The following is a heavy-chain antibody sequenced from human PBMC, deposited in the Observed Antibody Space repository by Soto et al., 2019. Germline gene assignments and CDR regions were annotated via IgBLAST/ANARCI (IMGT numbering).Heavy chain of an antibody. CDR3: ASAFSSSWYDYYYGMDG. CDR1: GFTFSSYS. J-gene: IGHJ6*02. V-gene: IGHV3-21*01. CDR2: ISSSSSYI. Sequence: GGSLRLSCAASGFTFSSYSMNWVRQAPGKGLEWVSSISSSSSYIYYADSVKGRFTISRDNAKNSLYLQMNSLRAEDTAVYYCASAFSSSWYDYYYGMDGWGQRTTVTGSS. D-gene: IGHD6-13*01.